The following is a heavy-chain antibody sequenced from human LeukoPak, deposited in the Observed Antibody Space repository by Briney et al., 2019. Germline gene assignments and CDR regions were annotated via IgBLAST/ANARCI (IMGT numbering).Heavy chain of an antibody. V-gene: IGHV3-48*01. D-gene: IGHD3-22*01. CDR1: EFTFSSYS. CDR3: ARAAYYYDSSGYRYYYYMDV. Sequence: GGSLRLSCAASEFTFSSYSMKWVRQTPGKGLEWVSYISSSGSTIYYADSMKGRFTTSRDNDKKSLYLQMNSLRAEDTAVYYCARAAYYYDSSGYRYYYYMDVWGKGTTVTISS. CDR2: ISSSGSTI. J-gene: IGHJ6*03.